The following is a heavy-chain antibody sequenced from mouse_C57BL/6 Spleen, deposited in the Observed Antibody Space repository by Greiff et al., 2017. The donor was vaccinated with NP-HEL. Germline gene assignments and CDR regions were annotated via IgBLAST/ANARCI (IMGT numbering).Heavy chain of an antibody. CDR2: IDPSDSET. J-gene: IGHJ1*03. D-gene: IGHD1-2*01. CDR1: GYTFTSYW. Sequence: VQLQESGAELVRPGSSVKLSCKASGYTFTSYWMHWVKQRPIQGLEWIGNIDPSDSETHYNQKFKDKATLTVDKSSSTAYMQLSSLTSEDSAVYYCARVTTAWYFDVWGTGTTVTVSS. V-gene: IGHV1-52*01. CDR3: ARVTTAWYFDV.